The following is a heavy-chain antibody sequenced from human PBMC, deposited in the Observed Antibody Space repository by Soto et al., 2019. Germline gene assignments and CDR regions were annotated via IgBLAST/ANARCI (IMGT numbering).Heavy chain of an antibody. Sequence: QITLKESGPPLVKPTQPLTLTCTFSGFSLSTSGVGVAWIRQPPGKALEWLALIYWDDDKRYRPSLESRLTITKDTSKNQVVLTMTNMDSVDTATYYCAYLPCSGGSCSWFSFSGMDVWGQGTTVTVSS. CDR3: AYLPCSGGSCSWFSFSGMDV. V-gene: IGHV2-5*02. D-gene: IGHD2-15*01. J-gene: IGHJ6*02. CDR2: IYWDDDK. CDR1: GFSLSTSGVG.